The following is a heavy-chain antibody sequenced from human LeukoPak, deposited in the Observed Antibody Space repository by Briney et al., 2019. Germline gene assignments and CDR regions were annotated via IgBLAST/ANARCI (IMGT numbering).Heavy chain of an antibody. D-gene: IGHD1-26*01. CDR2: IRSKANSYAT. J-gene: IGHJ6*03. V-gene: IGHV3-73*01. CDR1: GFTFSNAW. CDR3: TVCIDDYYYYYMDV. Sequence: PGGSLRLSCAASGFTFSNAWMNWVRQASGKGLEWVGRIRSKANSYATAYAASVKGRFTISRDDSKNTAYLQMNSLKTEDTAVYYCTVCIDDYYYYYMDVWGKGTTVTVSS.